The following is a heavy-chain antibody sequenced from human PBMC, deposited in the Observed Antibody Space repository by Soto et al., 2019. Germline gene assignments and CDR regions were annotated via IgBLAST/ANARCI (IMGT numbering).Heavy chain of an antibody. CDR1: GGSISSGGYY. CDR2: IYYSGST. J-gene: IGHJ2*01. V-gene: IGHV4-31*03. Sequence: PSETLSLTCTVSGGSISSGGYYWSWIRQHPGEGLEWIGYIYYSGSTYYNPSLKSRVTISVDTSKNQFSLKLSSVTAADTAVYYCARNMVRGVKQNWYFDLWGRGTLVTVSS. D-gene: IGHD3-10*01. CDR3: ARNMVRGVKQNWYFDL.